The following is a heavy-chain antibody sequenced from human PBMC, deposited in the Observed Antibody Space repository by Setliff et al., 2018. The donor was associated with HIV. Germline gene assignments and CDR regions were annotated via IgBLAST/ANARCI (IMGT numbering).Heavy chain of an antibody. CDR1: GDSISSGSNY. CDR3: ARNDDYGGKSHDC. D-gene: IGHD4-17*01. V-gene: IGHV4-61*02. CDR2: ISTNGGT. J-gene: IGHJ4*02. Sequence: PSETLSLTCTVSGDSISSGSNYWSWIRQPAGKGLEWIGRISTNGGTNYNPSLKSRVTISVDTSKSQFSLKLTSVTAADTAVYYCARNDDYGGKSHDCWGQGTLVTVSS.